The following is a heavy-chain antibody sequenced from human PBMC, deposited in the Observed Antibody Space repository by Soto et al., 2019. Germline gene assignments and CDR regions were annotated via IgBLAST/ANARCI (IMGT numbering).Heavy chain of an antibody. CDR3: ARGPRITISNFGY. J-gene: IGHJ4*02. D-gene: IGHD3-9*01. CDR2: IYYSGST. V-gene: IGHV4-30-4*01. Sequence: SETLSLTCTVSGGSISSGYYYWSWIRQPPGKGLEWIGYIYYSGSTYYNPPLKSRVTISVDTSKNQFSLKLSSVTAADTAVYYCARGPRITISNFGYCGQGTLVTFSS. CDR1: GGSISSGYYY.